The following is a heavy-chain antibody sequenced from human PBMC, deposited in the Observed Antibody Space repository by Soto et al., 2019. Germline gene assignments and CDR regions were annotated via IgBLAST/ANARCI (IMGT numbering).Heavy chain of an antibody. D-gene: IGHD1-1*01. CDR3: AREPPDTTSDY. CDR1: GYTFTDYG. CDR2: ISAKNGDT. J-gene: IGHJ4*02. V-gene: IGHV1-18*01. Sequence: QVQLVQSGADVKKPGASVRVSCKASGYTFTDYGITWVRQAPGQGLEWMGWISAKNGDTNLAQKFRGRVTLTTDTSTGTAYMDLRSLPPDDPAVYYCAREPPDTTSDYWGPGTLVTVSS.